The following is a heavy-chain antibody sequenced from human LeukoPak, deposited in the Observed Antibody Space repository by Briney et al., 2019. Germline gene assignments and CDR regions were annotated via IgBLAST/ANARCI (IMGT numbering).Heavy chain of an antibody. Sequence: PSETLSLTCTVSGGSIRSYYWTWIRQPPGRGLEWIGYIYYSGSTNYNPSLKSRVTISVDTSKNQFSLKLRSVTAADTAVYYCARVTGYKIEDYFDYWGQGILVTVSS. CDR2: IYYSGST. D-gene: IGHD3-9*01. CDR3: ARVTGYKIEDYFDY. J-gene: IGHJ4*02. CDR1: GGSIRSYY. V-gene: IGHV4-59*01.